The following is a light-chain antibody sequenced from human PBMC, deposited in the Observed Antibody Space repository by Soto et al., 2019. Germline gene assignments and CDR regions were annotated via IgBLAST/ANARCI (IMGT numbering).Light chain of an antibody. CDR3: QSYDSSLSGWV. CDR2: GNS. J-gene: IGLJ1*01. V-gene: IGLV1-40*01. CDR1: SSNIGAGYD. Sequence: QSVLTQPPSVSGAPGQRVTISCTGSSSNIGAGYDVHWYQQLPGTAPKLLIYGNSNRPSGVPDRFSGSKSGTSASPAITGLQAEDEADYYCQSYDSSLSGWVFGTGTKVTVL.